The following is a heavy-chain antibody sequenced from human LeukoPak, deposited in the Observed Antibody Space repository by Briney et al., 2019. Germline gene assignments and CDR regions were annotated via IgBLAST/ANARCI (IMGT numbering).Heavy chain of an antibody. CDR1: GYTFTGYY. J-gene: IGHJ4*02. CDR3: ARSPGGLIVGSYDY. D-gene: IGHD3-16*01. Sequence: RGASVKVSCKASGYTFTGYYMHWVRQAPGQGLEWMGWISAYNGNTNYAQKLQGRVTMTTDTSTSTAYMELRSLRSDDTAVYYCARSPGGLIVGSYDYWGQGTLVTVSS. V-gene: IGHV1-18*04. CDR2: ISAYNGNT.